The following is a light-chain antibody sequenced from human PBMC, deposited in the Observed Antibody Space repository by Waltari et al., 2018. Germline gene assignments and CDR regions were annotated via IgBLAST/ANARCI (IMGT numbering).Light chain of an antibody. Sequence: DIVMTQSPLSLTVTPGEPASTSCRSIQNVLDSNGKYFIDWYLQKPGQAPHLLIYGAPYRASGVTDRFSGSGSGTDFSTKISRVEAEDVGVYYCMQGLETPYTCGQGTELEIK. CDR3: MQGLETPYT. J-gene: IGKJ2*01. CDR2: GAP. V-gene: IGKV2-28*01. CDR1: QNVLDSNGKYF.